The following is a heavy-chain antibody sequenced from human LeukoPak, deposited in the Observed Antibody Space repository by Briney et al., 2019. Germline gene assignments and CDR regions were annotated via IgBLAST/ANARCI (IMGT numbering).Heavy chain of an antibody. CDR2: ISSSGSTI. J-gene: IGHJ6*02. D-gene: IGHD6-13*01. Sequence: SLRICCRTSAFSRSSDEMKWVPQAPGKGRETVSYISSSGSTIYYADSVKGRFTISRDNAKNSLYLQMNSLRAEDTAVSYCARALFSSWYSGYYYYGMDVWGQGTTVTVSS. V-gene: IGHV3-48*03. CDR3: ARALFSSWYSGYYYYGMDV. CDR1: AFSRSSDE.